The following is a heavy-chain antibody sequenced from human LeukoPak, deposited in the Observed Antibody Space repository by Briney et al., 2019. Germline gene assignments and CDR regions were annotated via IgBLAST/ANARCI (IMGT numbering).Heavy chain of an antibody. V-gene: IGHV3-23*01. CDR2: IRSAVDTT. J-gene: IGHJ5*02. CDR3: AKGPDEDIVVVHWFDP. CDR1: GFTMSNYG. D-gene: IGHD2-2*01. Sequence: GGSLRLSCAASGFTMSNYGVSWVRQAPGKGLEWVSGIRSAVDTTHYADSVKGRFTISRDNSKNTLYLQMNSLRAEDTAVYYCAKGPDEDIVVVHWFDPWGQGTLVTVSS.